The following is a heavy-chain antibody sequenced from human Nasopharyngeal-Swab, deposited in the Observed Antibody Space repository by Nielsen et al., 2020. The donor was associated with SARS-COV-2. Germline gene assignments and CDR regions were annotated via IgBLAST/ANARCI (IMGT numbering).Heavy chain of an antibody. CDR1: GGSISSGGYY. D-gene: IGHD3-10*01. CDR2: ICYSGST. Sequence: SETLSLTCTVSGGSISSGGYYWSWIRQHPGKGLEWIGYICYSGSTHYNPSLKSRVTISVDTSKNQFSLKLSSVTAADTAVYYCARDRRAQSGRGFGEPWNYYGMDVWGQGTTVTVSS. CDR3: ARDRRAQSGRGFGEPWNYYGMDV. J-gene: IGHJ6*02. V-gene: IGHV4-31*03.